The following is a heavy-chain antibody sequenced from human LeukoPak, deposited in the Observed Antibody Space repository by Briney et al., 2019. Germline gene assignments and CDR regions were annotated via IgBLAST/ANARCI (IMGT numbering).Heavy chain of an antibody. D-gene: IGHD4-17*01. V-gene: IGHV4-4*07. CDR1: GGSISSYY. CDR3: ARAGDYGDYVGWFDP. Sequence: SETLSLTCIDSGGSISSYYWSWIRQPAGKGLEWIRRIHTSGSTNCNPSLKSRVTMSVDTSKNQFSLKLTSVTAADTAVYYCARAGDYGDYVGWFDPWGQGTLVTVSS. J-gene: IGHJ5*02. CDR2: IHTSGST.